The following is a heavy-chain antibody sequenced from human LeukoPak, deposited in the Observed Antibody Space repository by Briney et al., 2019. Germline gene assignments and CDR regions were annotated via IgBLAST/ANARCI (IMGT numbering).Heavy chain of an antibody. CDR1: GGTFSSYA. Sequence: SVKVSCKASGGTFSSYAISWVRQAPGQGLEWMGGIIPIFGTANYAQKFQGRVTITTDESTSTAYMELSSLRSEDTAVYYCATSRWVYSNYVWGAFDYWGQGTLVTVSS. CDR2: IIPIFGTA. D-gene: IGHD4-11*01. CDR3: ATSRWVYSNYVWGAFDY. V-gene: IGHV1-69*05. J-gene: IGHJ4*02.